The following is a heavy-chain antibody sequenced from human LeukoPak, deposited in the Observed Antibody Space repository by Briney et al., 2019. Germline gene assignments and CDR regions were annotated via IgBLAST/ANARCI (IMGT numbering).Heavy chain of an antibody. Sequence: QFGGSLRLSCAASGSTFSSYGMHWVRQAPVKGLEWVAFIRYDATNKYYADSVKGRFTISRDNSKNTLYLQMNSLRAEDTAVYYCAKDYGSGLAPFDYWGQGTLVTVSS. CDR2: IRYDATNK. D-gene: IGHD2-15*01. CDR1: GSTFSSYG. CDR3: AKDYGSGLAPFDY. J-gene: IGHJ4*02. V-gene: IGHV3-30*02.